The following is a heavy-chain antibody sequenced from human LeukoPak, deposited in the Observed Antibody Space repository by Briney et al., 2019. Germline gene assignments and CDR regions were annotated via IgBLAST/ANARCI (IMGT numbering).Heavy chain of an antibody. V-gene: IGHV4-4*02. Sequence: SETLSLTCAVSGGSISSSNWWSWVRQPPGKGLEWIGEIYHSGSTNYNPSLKSRVTISVDTSKNQFSLKLSSVTAADTAVYYCARHPVAYYYGSGSYYNWFDPWGQGTLVTVSS. J-gene: IGHJ5*02. CDR3: ARHPVAYYYGSGSYYNWFDP. CDR1: GGSISSSNW. D-gene: IGHD3-10*01. CDR2: IYHSGST.